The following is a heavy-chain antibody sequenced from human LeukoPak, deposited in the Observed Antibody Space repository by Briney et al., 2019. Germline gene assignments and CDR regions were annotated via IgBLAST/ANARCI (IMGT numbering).Heavy chain of an antibody. CDR1: GFTFSSYA. CDR3: ARLNCSGGSWAYYYYYYGMDV. CDR2: IYSGGST. D-gene: IGHD2-15*01. J-gene: IGHJ6*02. V-gene: IGHV3-53*01. Sequence: GGSLRLSCAASGFTFSSYAMSWVRQAPGKGLEWVSVIYSGGSTYYADSVKGRFTISRDNSKNTLYLQMNSLRAEDTAVYYCARLNCSGGSWAYYYYYYGMDVWGQGTTVTVSS.